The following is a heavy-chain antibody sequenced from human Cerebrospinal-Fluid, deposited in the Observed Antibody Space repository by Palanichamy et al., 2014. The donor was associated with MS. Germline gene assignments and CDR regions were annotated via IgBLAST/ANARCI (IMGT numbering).Heavy chain of an antibody. J-gene: IGHJ4*02. CDR1: GDSITNSLYY. CDR3: ARQLGNFWSGYSYAFDY. D-gene: IGHD3-3*01. CDR2: ISHSGT. Sequence: QLQLQESGPGLVKASETLSLTCTVSGDSITNSLYYWGWIRQPPGKGLEWIGTISHSGTYYNPSLKSRITISVDTSKTQFSLKLGSVTAADTAVYYCARQLGNFWSGYSYAFDYWGQGTLVTVSS. V-gene: IGHV4-39*01.